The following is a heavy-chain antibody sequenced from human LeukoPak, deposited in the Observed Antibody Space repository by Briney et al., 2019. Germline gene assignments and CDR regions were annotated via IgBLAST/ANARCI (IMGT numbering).Heavy chain of an antibody. CDR1: GFMFSNHG. J-gene: IGHJ4*02. CDR3: AKDARYSSGWKSSDY. Sequence: GGSLRLSCAASGFMFSNHGMNWVRQAPGKGLEWLSTISGSGDNTYYADSVKGRFTISRDNSKNTLYLQMNSLRAEDTAVYYCAKDARYSSGWKSSDYWGQGTLVTVSS. D-gene: IGHD6-19*01. CDR2: ISGSGDNT. V-gene: IGHV3-23*01.